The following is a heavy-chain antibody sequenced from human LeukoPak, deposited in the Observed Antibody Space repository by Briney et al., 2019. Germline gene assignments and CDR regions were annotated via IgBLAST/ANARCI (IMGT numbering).Heavy chain of an antibody. CDR3: ARLPAGRFGELMVPLDY. J-gene: IGHJ4*02. CDR1: GYTFTSYG. V-gene: IGHV1-18*01. Sequence: ASVKVSCKASGYTFTSYGIIWVRQAPGQGLEWMGWISAYNGNTKYAQRLQGRVTMTTDTSTSTAYMELRSLRSDDTALYYCARLPAGRFGELMVPLDYWGQGTLVTVSS. CDR2: ISAYNGNT. D-gene: IGHD3-10*01.